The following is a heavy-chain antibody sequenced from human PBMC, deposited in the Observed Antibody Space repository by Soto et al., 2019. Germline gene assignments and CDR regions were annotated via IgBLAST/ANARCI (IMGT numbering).Heavy chain of an antibody. V-gene: IGHV3-30*18. CDR3: AKDRGWIQLWSPGY. CDR2: ISYDGSNK. CDR1: GFTFSSYG. Sequence: ESGGGVVQPGRSLRLSCAASGFTFSSYGMHWVRQAPGKGLEWVAVISYDGSNKYYADSVKGRFTISRDNSKNTLYLQMNSLRAEDTAVYYCAKDRGWIQLWSPGYWGQGTLVTVSS. J-gene: IGHJ4*02. D-gene: IGHD5-18*01.